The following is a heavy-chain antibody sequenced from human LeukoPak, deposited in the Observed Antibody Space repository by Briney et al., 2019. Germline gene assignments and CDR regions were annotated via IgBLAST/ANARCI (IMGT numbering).Heavy chain of an antibody. CDR2: ISSSSSTI. J-gene: IGHJ4*02. Sequence: GGSLRLSCAASGFTFSSYSMNWVRQAPGKGLEWVSYISSSSSTIYYADSVKGRFTISRDNAKNSLHLQMNSLRAEDTAVYYCARDYYFDYWGQGTLVTVSS. CDR3: ARDYYFDY. V-gene: IGHV3-48*01. CDR1: GFTFSSYS.